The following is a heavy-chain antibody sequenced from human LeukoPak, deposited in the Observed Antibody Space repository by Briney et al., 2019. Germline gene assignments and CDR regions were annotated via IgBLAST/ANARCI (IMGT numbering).Heavy chain of an antibody. CDR1: GGSISSYY. V-gene: IGHV4-59*01. Sequence: SETLSLTCAVYGGSISSYYWSWIRQPPGKGLEWIGYIYYSGSTNYNPSLKSRVTISVDTSKNQFSLKLSSVTAADTAVYYCARVASGSLLRWGQGTLVTVSS. CDR3: ARVASGSLLR. D-gene: IGHD1-26*01. J-gene: IGHJ4*02. CDR2: IYYSGST.